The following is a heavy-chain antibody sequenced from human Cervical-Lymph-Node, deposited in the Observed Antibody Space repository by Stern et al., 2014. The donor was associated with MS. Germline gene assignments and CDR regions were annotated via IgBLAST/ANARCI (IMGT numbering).Heavy chain of an antibody. J-gene: IGHJ5*02. D-gene: IGHD2-2*01. CDR2: INPGNGDA. CDR3: ARGPIVVEPATIPPWFDP. CDR1: GYNFTNYP. V-gene: IGHV1-3*01. Sequence: QVQLVQSGAEVKKPGASVSVSCKASGYNFTNYPIHWVRQAPRQRLEWMGWINPGNGDAKHSQRLQGRVAITRDTSARTVYMNLSSLRSEDTAVYYCARGPIVVEPATIPPWFDPWGQGTQVTVSS.